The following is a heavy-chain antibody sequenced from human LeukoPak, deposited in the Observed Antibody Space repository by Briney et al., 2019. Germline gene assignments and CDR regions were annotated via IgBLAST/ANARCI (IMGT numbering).Heavy chain of an antibody. CDR2: ISGSGGST. CDR1: GFTFSSYA. J-gene: IGHJ4*02. V-gene: IGHV3-23*01. Sequence: GALRLSCAASGFTFSSYAMSWVRQAPGKGLEWVSAISGSGGSTYYADSVKGRFTISRDNSKNTLYLQMSSLRAEDTAVYYCAAFRTSITGTTGFDYWGQGTLVTVSS. CDR3: AAFRTSITGTTGFDY. D-gene: IGHD1-7*01.